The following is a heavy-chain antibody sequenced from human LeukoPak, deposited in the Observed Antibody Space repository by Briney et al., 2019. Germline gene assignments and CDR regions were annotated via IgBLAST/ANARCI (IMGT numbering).Heavy chain of an antibody. CDR2: ISSSGSTI. D-gene: IGHD6-19*01. V-gene: IGHV3-11*01. CDR1: GFTFSDYY. CDR3: ASLLYSSGWYDGWFDP. J-gene: IGHJ5*02. Sequence: GGSLRLSCAASGFTFSDYYMSWIRQAPGKGLEWVSYISSSGSTIYYADSVKGRFTISRDNAKNSLYLQMNSLRAEDTAVYYCASLLYSSGWYDGWFDPWGQGTLVTVSS.